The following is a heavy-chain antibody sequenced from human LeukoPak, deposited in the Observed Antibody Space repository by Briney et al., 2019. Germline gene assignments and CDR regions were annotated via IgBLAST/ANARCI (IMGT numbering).Heavy chain of an antibody. V-gene: IGHV1-24*01. CDR3: ARGLYDSSGYSTIDAFDI. CDR1: GYTPTELS. D-gene: IGHD3-22*01. Sequence: ASVKVSYKVSGYTPTELSMHWVRQAPGKGLEWMGGFDPEDGETIYAQKFQGRVTMTRNTSIGTAYMELSSLRSEDTAVYYCARGLYDSSGYSTIDAFDIWGQGTMVTVSS. CDR2: FDPEDGET. J-gene: IGHJ3*02.